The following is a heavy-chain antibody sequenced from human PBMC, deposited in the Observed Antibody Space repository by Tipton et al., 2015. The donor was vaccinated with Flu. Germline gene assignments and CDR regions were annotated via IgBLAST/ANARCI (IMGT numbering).Heavy chain of an antibody. J-gene: IGHJ4*02. CDR1: NGSIISYY. V-gene: IGHV4-59*08. CDR2: IYYSGTT. Sequence: TLSLTCTVSNGSIISYYWSWIRQPPGKGLEWIGYIYYSGTTDYSPSLKSRVSISVDTSTNQFSLRLRSVTAADTAVYYCARHSRTRPFALWGQGSLVTVSS. CDR3: ARHSRTRPFAL. D-gene: IGHD3-16*01.